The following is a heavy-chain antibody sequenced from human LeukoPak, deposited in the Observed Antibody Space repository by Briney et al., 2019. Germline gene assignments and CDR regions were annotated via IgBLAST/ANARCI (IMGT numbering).Heavy chain of an antibody. CDR2: IYNDGST. CDR3: AKGSSGWRFDY. Sequence: GGSLRLSCAASGLTVSSSYMSWVRQAPGKGLEWVSIIYNDGSTYYADSMKGRFTISRDNSKNTLYLQMNSLRAEDTAVYYCAKGSSGWRFDYWGQGTLVTVSS. D-gene: IGHD6-19*01. V-gene: IGHV3-53*01. J-gene: IGHJ4*02. CDR1: GLTVSSSY.